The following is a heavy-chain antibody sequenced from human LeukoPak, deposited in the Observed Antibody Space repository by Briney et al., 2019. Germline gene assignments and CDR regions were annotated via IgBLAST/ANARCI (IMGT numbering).Heavy chain of an antibody. CDR1: GFTFDDYA. CDR2: ISWNSGSI. V-gene: IGHV3-9*01. CDR3: AKDRGGAMNRASFDY. J-gene: IGHJ4*02. D-gene: IGHD3-16*01. Sequence: PGRSLRLSCAASGFTFDDYAMHWVRQAPGKGLEWVSGISWNSGSIGYADSVKGRFTISRDNSKNTLYLQMNSLRAEDTAVYYCAKDRGGAMNRASFDYWGQGTLVTVSS.